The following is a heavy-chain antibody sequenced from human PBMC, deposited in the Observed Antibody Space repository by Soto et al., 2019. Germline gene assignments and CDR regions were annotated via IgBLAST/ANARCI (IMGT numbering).Heavy chain of an antibody. J-gene: IGHJ4*02. CDR2: ISIGSSTI. D-gene: IGHD3-22*01. CDR3: ARGWGVYDSDIRTHIPHLDS. Sequence: EVQLVESGGGLVQPGGSLRLSCEASGFTFSSNGMNWVRQAPGKGLEWVSFISIGSSTINYADSVRGRFTISRDNAKNSLYLQMNSLRDEDTAVYYCARGWGVYDSDIRTHIPHLDSWGQGTLVTVSS. CDR1: GFTFSSNG. V-gene: IGHV3-48*02.